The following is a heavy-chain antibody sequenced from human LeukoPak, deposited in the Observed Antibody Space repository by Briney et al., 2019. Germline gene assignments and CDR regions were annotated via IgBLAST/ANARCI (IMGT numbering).Heavy chain of an antibody. J-gene: IGHJ4*01. D-gene: IGHD5-24*01. CDR2: ISYDGSTK. CDR3: ARGRDGYLY. Sequence: PGRSLRLSCAASGFTFSSYAMHWVRQAPGKGLEWVAVISYDGSTKYYADSVKGRFTISRDNAKNSLYLQMNSLRAEDTAVYYCARGRDGYLYWGHGTLVTVSS. V-gene: IGHV3-30-3*01. CDR1: GFTFSSYA.